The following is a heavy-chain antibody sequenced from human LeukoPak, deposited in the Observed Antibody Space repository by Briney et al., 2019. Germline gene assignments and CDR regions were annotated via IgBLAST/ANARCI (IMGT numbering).Heavy chain of an antibody. Sequence: SVKVSCKASGGTFSNYAISWVRQAPGQGLEWMGGIIPIFGTANYAQKFRGRVTITADKSTRTAYMELSSLRSEDTAVYYCAISTWGLYGSGFDYWGQGTLVTVSS. CDR1: GGTFSNYA. V-gene: IGHV1-69*06. J-gene: IGHJ4*02. CDR3: AISTWGLYGSGFDY. CDR2: IIPIFGTA. D-gene: IGHD3-10*01.